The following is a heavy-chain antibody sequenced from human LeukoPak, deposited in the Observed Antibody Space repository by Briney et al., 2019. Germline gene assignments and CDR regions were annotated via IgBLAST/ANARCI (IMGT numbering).Heavy chain of an antibody. Sequence: SVKVSCKASGGTFSSYAISWVRQAPGQGLEWMGGIIPIFGTANYAQKFQGRVTITADKSTSTAYMELSSLRSEDTAVYFCASVIAASGTRNWYFDLWGRGTLVTVSS. CDR1: GGTFSSYA. V-gene: IGHV1-69*06. CDR2: IIPIFGTA. CDR3: ASVIAASGTRNWYFDL. J-gene: IGHJ2*01. D-gene: IGHD6-13*01.